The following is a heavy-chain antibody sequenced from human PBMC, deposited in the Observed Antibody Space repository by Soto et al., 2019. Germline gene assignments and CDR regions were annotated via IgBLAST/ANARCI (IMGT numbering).Heavy chain of an antibody. CDR2: IYYGGST. CDR1: GGSISSGDYS. CDR3: ARVRREYDNSGPVDY. V-gene: IGHV4-30-2*01. Sequence: QLQLQESGSGLVQPSQTLSLTCAVSGGSISSGDYSWNWIRQPPGKGVEWIGYIYYGGSTYYNPSLQSRVTMSVDRSRNQFSLKLNSVTAADTAVYYGARVRREYDNSGPVDYWGQGTLVTVSS. J-gene: IGHJ4*02. D-gene: IGHD3-22*01.